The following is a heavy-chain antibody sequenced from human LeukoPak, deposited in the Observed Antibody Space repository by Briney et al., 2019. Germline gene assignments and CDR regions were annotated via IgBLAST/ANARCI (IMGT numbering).Heavy chain of an antibody. CDR3: ARGPRGNSYDY. D-gene: IGHD2-15*01. J-gene: IGHJ4*02. Sequence: SETLSLTCAVYGGSFSGYYWSWIPQPPGKGLEWIGEINHSGSTNYNPSLKSRVTISVDTSKNQFSLKLSSVTPADTAVYYCARGPRGNSYDYWGQGTLVTVSS. CDR2: INHSGST. V-gene: IGHV4-34*01. CDR1: GGSFSGYY.